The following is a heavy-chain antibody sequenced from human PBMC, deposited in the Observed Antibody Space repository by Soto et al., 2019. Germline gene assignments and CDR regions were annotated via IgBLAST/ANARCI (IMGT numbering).Heavy chain of an antibody. V-gene: IGHV4-59*01. CDR1: GGSISSYY. Sequence: PSETLSLTCTVSGGSISSYYWSWIRQPPGKGLEWIGYIYYSGSTNYNPSLKSRVTISVDTSKNQFSLKLSSVTAADTAVYYCAREVRNYYYYYGMDVWGQGTTVTVS. CDR3: AREVRNYYYYYGMDV. J-gene: IGHJ6*02. CDR2: IYYSGST.